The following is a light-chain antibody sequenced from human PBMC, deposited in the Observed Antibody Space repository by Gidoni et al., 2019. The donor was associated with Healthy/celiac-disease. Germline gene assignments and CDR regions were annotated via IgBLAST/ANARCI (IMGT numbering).Light chain of an antibody. V-gene: IGKV1-9*01. CDR3: QQLNSYPRYT. CDR1: QGISSY. Sequence: IQLTQSPSSLSASVGDRVTITCRASQGISSYLAWYQQKPGKAPNLLIYAASTLQSGVPSRFSGSGSGTDFTLTISSLQPEDFATYYCQQLNSYPRYTFGQGTKLEIK. J-gene: IGKJ2*01. CDR2: AAS.